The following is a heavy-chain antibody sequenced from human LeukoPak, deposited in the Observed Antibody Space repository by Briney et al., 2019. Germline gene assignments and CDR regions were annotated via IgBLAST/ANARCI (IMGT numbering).Heavy chain of an antibody. D-gene: IGHD2-8*01. J-gene: IGHJ4*02. V-gene: IGHV4-61*02. CDR2: IYTSGST. CDR1: GGSISSGSYY. Sequence: PSETLSLTCTVSGGSISSGSYYWSWIRQPAGKGLEWIGRIYTSGSTNYNPSLKSRATISVDTSKNQFSLKLSSVTAADTAVYYCARDTPRGYCTNGVCPLDYWGQGTLVTVSS. CDR3: ARDTPRGYCTNGVCPLDY.